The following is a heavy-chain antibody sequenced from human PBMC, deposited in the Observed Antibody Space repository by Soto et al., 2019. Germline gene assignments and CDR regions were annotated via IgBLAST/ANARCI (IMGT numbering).Heavy chain of an antibody. CDR3: ARCRGMTTVTHVFDP. Sequence: QVQLVQSGAEVKKPGSSVKVSCKASGGTFSSYAISWVRQAPGQGLEWMGGIIPIFGTANYAQKFQGRVTLTTDESTSTAYLALSRLVSEDTAVYYCARCRGMTTVTHVFDPWGQGTLVTVSS. J-gene: IGHJ5*02. V-gene: IGHV1-69*05. CDR1: GGTFSSYA. CDR2: IIPIFGTA. D-gene: IGHD4-17*01.